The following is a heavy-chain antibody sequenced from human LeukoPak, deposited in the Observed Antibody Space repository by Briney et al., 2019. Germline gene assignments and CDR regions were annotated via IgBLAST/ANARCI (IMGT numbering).Heavy chain of an antibody. D-gene: IGHD6-19*01. Sequence: ASVKVSCKASGYTFTSDYMHWVRQAPGQGLEWMGIINPSGGSTSYAQRFQGRVTMTTDMSTSTVYMELSSLRSEDTAVYYCSRYSSGWYGKLDYWGQGTLVTVSS. V-gene: IGHV1-46*01. CDR1: GYTFTSDY. CDR3: SRYSSGWYGKLDY. J-gene: IGHJ4*02. CDR2: INPSGGST.